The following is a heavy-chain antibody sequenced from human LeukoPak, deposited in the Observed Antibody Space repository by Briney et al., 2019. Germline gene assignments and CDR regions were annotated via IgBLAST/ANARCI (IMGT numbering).Heavy chain of an antibody. Sequence: GASVKVSCKASGYTFTGYYMHWVRQAPGQGLEWMGWINPNSGGTNYAQKFQGRVTMTRDTSISTACMELSRLRSDDTAVYYCASPLGYSGYDYDFDYWGQGTLVTVSS. CDR1: GYTFTGYY. D-gene: IGHD5-12*01. CDR3: ASPLGYSGYDYDFDY. V-gene: IGHV1-2*02. CDR2: INPNSGGT. J-gene: IGHJ4*02.